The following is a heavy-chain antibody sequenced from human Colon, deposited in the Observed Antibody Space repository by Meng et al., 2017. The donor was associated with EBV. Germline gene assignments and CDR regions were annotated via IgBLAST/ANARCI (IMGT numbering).Heavy chain of an antibody. CDR2: IYYSGST. V-gene: IGHV4-59*01. CDR1: GGSISSYY. Sequence: QVQLQESGPGLVKPSXXLSLTCTVSGGSISSYYWSWIRQPPGKGLEWIGYIYYSGSTNYNPSLKSRVTISVDTSKNQFSLKLSSVTAADTAVYYCARGFQYYDLIGWFDTWGQGTLVTVSS. D-gene: IGHD3-3*01. CDR3: ARGFQYYDLIGWFDT. J-gene: IGHJ5*02.